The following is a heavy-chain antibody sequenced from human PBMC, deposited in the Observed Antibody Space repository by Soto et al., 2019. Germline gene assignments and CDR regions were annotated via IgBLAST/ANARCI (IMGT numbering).Heavy chain of an antibody. CDR1: GFTFRNYA. J-gene: IGHJ6*02. CDR3: ANDMLEVTPGMDL. D-gene: IGHD3-16*01. Sequence: EMQLLESGGGLVQPGGSLRFSCVGSGFTFRNYAMSWVRQAPGKGLEWVSAIRGSATTTYYADSVKGRFTISRDNSKNTLYLEINSLRVEDTAIYYCANDMLEVTPGMDLWGQGTTVTVSS. CDR2: IRGSATTT. V-gene: IGHV3-23*01.